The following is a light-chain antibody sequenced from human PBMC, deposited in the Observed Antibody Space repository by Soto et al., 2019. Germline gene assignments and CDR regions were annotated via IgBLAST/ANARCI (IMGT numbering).Light chain of an antibody. V-gene: IGLV2-8*01. J-gene: IGLJ1*01. CDR1: SSDVGSYNY. Sequence: QSALTQPPSASGSPGQSVTISCTGTSSDVGSYNYVSWYQQHPGKAPKLMIYEVSKRPSGVPDRFSGSKSGFTASLTVSGLQAEDEADYYCSSYAGSNNPYVFGTGTKSPS. CDR3: SSYAGSNNPYV. CDR2: EVS.